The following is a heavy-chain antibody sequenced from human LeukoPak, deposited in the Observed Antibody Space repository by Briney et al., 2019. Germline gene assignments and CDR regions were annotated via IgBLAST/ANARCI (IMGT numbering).Heavy chain of an antibody. J-gene: IGHJ4*02. CDR3: XXXXGKWIQLWSTRY. CDR2: ISYDGSNK. Sequence: PGGSLRLSCAASGFTFSSYAMHWVRQAPGKGLEWVAVISYDGSNKYYADSVKGRFTISRDNSKNTLYLQMNSPRAEDTAVYYXXXXXGKWIQLWSTRYWGQGTLVTVSS. V-gene: IGHV3-30*04. D-gene: IGHD5-18*01. CDR1: GFTFSSYA.